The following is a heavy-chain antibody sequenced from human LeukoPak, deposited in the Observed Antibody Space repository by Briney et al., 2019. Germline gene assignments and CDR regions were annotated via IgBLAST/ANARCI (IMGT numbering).Heavy chain of an antibody. CDR2: ISSSGSTI. Sequence: GGSLRLSCAASGFTFSSYEMNWVRQAPGKGLEWVSYISSSGSTIYYADSVKGRFTISRDNAKNSLYLQMNSLRAEDTAVYYCARESDGSSWYRYFDYWGKGTLVTVSS. CDR3: ARESDGSSWYRYFDY. V-gene: IGHV3-48*03. CDR1: GFTFSSYE. D-gene: IGHD6-13*01. J-gene: IGHJ4*02.